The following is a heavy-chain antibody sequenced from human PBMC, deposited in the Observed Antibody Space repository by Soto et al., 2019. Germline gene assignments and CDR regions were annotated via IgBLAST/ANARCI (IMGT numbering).Heavy chain of an antibody. CDR3: ARVPSPFDYYYAMDV. CDR2: IFSSGTT. D-gene: IGHD3-16*01. J-gene: IGHJ6*02. V-gene: IGHV4-30-4*01. Sequence: SETLSLTCTVSGDSISSGNKYWSWIRQPPGKGLEWIGYIFSSGTTYYNPSLKSRLTMSLDASQKQFSLKLNSLTDADTAVYFCARVPSPFDYYYAMDVWGQGTKVTVSS. CDR1: GDSISSGNKY.